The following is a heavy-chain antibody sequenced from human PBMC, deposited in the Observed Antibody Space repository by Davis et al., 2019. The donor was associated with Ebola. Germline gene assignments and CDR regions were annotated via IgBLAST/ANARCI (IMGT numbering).Heavy chain of an antibody. J-gene: IGHJ4*02. D-gene: IGHD3-22*01. CDR1: EFTFRSYW. CDR3: AKGMSQYYYDRGHFDH. V-gene: IGHV3-74*01. CDR2: IDTDGSIT. Sequence: GESLKISCVASEFTFRSYWFHWVRQAPGKGLEWVSRIDTDGSITDYADSVRGRFTISRDNAKNTLYLQMNSLRAEDTAVYHCAKGMSQYYYDRGHFDHWGQGALVTVSS.